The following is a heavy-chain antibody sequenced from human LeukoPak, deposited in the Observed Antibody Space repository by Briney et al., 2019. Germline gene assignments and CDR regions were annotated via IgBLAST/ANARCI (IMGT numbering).Heavy chain of an antibody. CDR2: ISYDGRDI. Sequence: WGSLRLSCAASGFSLRTFDIHWVRQAPGKGLEWVALISYDGRDIYYLDSVEGRFTISRDNSKNTVFLQMNSLRTEDTAVYYCAKPPKDDNASWYYYFDSWGQGTLVTVSS. D-gene: IGHD6-13*01. J-gene: IGHJ4*02. CDR3: AKPPKDDNASWYYYFDS. V-gene: IGHV3-30*18. CDR1: GFSLRTFD.